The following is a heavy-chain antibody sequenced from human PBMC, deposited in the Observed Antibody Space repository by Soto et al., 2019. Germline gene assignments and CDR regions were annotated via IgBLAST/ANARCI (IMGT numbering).Heavy chain of an antibody. V-gene: IGHV3-23*01. CDR1: GFTFSSYA. CDR2: LSGSGGTT. CDR3: AKDDGTSGSNWIDS. Sequence: EVQLLESGGGLVQPGGSLRLSCAASGFTFSSYAMSWVRQTPGKGLEWVSTLSGSGGTTYYADSVKGQFTISRDNSKSTLYLQMKSLRAEGTAVYYCAKDDGTSGSNWIDSWGQGTLVTVSS. J-gene: IGHJ5*01. D-gene: IGHD3-10*01.